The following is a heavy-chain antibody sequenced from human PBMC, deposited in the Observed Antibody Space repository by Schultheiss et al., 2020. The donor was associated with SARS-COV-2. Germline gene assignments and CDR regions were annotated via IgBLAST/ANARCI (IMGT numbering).Heavy chain of an antibody. CDR2: ISYDGSNK. CDR1: GFTFSNAW. J-gene: IGHJ4*02. CDR3: AGGYNWNDY. V-gene: IGHV3-30*03. Sequence: GESLKISCAASGFTFSNAWMNWVRQAPGKGLEWVAVISYDGSNKYYADSVKGRFTISRDNSKNTLYLQMNSLRAEDTAVYYCAGGYNWNDYWGQGTLVTVSS. D-gene: IGHD1-20*01.